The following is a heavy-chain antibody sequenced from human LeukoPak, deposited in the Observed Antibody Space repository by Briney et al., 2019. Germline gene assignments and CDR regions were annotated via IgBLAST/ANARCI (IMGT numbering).Heavy chain of an antibody. Sequence: ASVNLSCKASGYTFTSYGISRVRQAPGQGLEWMGWISAYNGTTNYAQKLQDRVTMTTDTSTSTACMELRSLRSDDTGVYYCARDVSRVRGNTFDFWGEGSLLPVPS. D-gene: IGHD3-10*01. CDR3: ARDVSRVRGNTFDF. CDR2: ISAYNGTT. J-gene: IGHJ4*02. CDR1: GYTFTSYG. V-gene: IGHV1-18*01.